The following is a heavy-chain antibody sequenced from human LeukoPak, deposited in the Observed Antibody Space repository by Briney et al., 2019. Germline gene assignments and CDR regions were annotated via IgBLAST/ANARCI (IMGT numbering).Heavy chain of an antibody. Sequence: GASVKVSCKASGYTFTTYGISWVRQAPGQGLEWMGWISGYNGNTNYAQKLQGRVTVTTDTSTSTAFMELRSLRSDDTAIYYCARSDFGGAADYWGQGTLVTVS. CDR3: ARSDFGGAADY. CDR2: ISGYNGNT. CDR1: GYTFTTYG. V-gene: IGHV1-18*01. J-gene: IGHJ4*02. D-gene: IGHD4-23*01.